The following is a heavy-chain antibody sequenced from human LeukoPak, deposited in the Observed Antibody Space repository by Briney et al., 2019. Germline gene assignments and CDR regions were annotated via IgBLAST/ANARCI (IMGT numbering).Heavy chain of an antibody. V-gene: IGHV4-59*01. D-gene: IGHD6-13*01. J-gene: IGHJ4*02. Sequence: TSETLSLTCTVSGGSISSYYWSWIRQPPGKGLEWIGYIYYSGTTNYNPSLKSRVTISVDTSKNQFSLKLSSVTAADTAVYYCARGVYIAAAQYGYWGQGTLVSVSS. CDR1: GGSISSYY. CDR2: IYYSGTT. CDR3: ARGVYIAAAQYGY.